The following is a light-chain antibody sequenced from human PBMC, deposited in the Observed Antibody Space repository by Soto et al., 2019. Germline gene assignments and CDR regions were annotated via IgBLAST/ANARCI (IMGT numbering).Light chain of an antibody. V-gene: IGKV4-1*01. CDR1: QSVLYFSNTKNF. Sequence: DIVMTQSPDSLAVSLGERATINCKSSQSVLYFSNTKNFLAWYQQKPGQPPKLLIYWASTRESGVPDRFSGSGSGKNFTLTIGTLQAEDVAVYYCQQYYSAPPTFGGVTKVEIK. J-gene: IGKJ4*01. CDR3: QQYYSAPPT. CDR2: WAS.